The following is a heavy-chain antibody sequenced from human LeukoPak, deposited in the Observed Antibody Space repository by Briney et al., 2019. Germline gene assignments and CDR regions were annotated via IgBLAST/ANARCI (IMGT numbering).Heavy chain of an antibody. CDR3: AREGYSYGYWAFDI. CDR2: ISAYNGNT. Sequence: EASVKVSCKAFGYTFTSNYMHWVRQAPGQGLEWMGRISAYNGNTNYAQKLQGRVTMNTDTSTSTAYMELRSLRSDDTAVYYCAREGYSYGYWAFDIWGQGTMVTVSS. J-gene: IGHJ3*02. D-gene: IGHD5-18*01. CDR1: GYTFTSNY. V-gene: IGHV1-18*04.